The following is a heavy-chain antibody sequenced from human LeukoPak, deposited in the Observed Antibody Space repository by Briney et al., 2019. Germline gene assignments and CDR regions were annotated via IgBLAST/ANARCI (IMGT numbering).Heavy chain of an antibody. CDR3: ARTPWGFFDY. CDR2: IYTSGST. V-gene: IGHV4-61*02. Sequence: SETLSLTCTVSGGSISSGSYYWSWIRQPAGKGLEWIGRIYTSGSTNYNPSLKSRVTISVDTSKNQFSLKLGSVTAADTAVYYCARTPWGFFDYWGQGTLVTVSS. CDR1: GGSISSGSYY. J-gene: IGHJ4*02. D-gene: IGHD7-27*01.